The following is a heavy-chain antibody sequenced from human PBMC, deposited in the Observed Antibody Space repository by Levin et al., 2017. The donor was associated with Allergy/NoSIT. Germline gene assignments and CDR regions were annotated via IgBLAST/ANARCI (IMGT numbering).Heavy chain of an antibody. J-gene: IGHJ6*02. CDR2: INHSGST. CDR1: GGSFSGYY. V-gene: IGHV4-34*01. CDR3: ARVWGSSSHNYYYYGMDV. Sequence: SQTLSLTCAVYGGSFSGYYWSWIRQPPGKGLEWIGEINHSGSTNYNPSLKSRVTISVDTSKNQFSLKLSSVTAADTAVYYCARVWGSSSHNYYYYGMDVWGQGTTVTVSS. D-gene: IGHD6-6*01.